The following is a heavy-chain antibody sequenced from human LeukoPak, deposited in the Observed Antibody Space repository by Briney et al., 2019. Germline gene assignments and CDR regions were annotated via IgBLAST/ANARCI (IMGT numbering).Heavy chain of an antibody. J-gene: IGHJ4*02. CDR1: GFAFSSYA. CDR2: ISYDGSNK. D-gene: IGHD1-20*01. Sequence: GRSLRLSCAASGFAFSSYAMHWVRQAPDKGLEWVAVISYDGSNKYYADSVKGRFTISRDNSKNTLYLQMNSLRAEDTAVYYCASEEAGLEPPSPYNSPCFDYWGQGTLVTVSS. V-gene: IGHV3-30*01. CDR3: ASEEAGLEPPSPYNSPCFDY.